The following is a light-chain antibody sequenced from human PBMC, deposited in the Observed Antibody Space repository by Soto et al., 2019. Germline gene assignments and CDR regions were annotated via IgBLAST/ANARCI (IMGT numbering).Light chain of an antibody. CDR1: QSISTY. CDR3: QQSYSTLGT. V-gene: IGKV1-39*01. Sequence: DIQMTQSPSSLSASVGDRVTITCRASQSISTYLNWYQQKPGKAPKLLIYAASSLQSGVPSRLSGSRSGTEFPLTISSLQPEDFATYYCQQSYSTLGTFGQGTKLEIK. J-gene: IGKJ2*02. CDR2: AAS.